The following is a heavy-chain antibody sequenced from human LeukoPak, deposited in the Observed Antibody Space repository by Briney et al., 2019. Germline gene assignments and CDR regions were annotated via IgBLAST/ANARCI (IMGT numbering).Heavy chain of an antibody. J-gene: IGHJ4*02. V-gene: IGHV3-7*05. Sequence: GESLKISCAASGFTFSVYWMTWVRQAPEKGLEWVATIDQYGGQKNYVESVKGRFTISRDNAENSLFLQMNSLRADDTAVYYCATEVWFRADSWGQGTLVTVSP. CDR2: IDQYGGQK. D-gene: IGHD3-10*01. CDR3: ATEVWFRADS. CDR1: GFTFSVYW.